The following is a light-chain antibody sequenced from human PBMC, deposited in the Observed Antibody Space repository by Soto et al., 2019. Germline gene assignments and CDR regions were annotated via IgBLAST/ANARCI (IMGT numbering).Light chain of an antibody. J-gene: IGKJ5*01. CDR2: DAS. V-gene: IGKV3-11*01. CDR1: QSVSRY. Sequence: EVVMTQSPASLSASPGERVTLSCRASQSVSRYLAWYQQKPGQAPRLLIYDASNRATGIPARFSGSGSGTDFTLTISSLEPEDFAVYYCQQRSNWPPTITFGQGTRLEVK. CDR3: QQRSNWPPTIT.